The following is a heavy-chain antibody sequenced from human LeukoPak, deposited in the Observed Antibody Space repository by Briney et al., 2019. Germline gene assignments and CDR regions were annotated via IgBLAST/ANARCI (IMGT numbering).Heavy chain of an antibody. V-gene: IGHV2-70*11. CDR3: ARTVLRFLEWENDAFDI. Sequence: SGPTLVNPTQTLTLTCTFSGFSLSTSGMCVSWIRQPPGKALEWLARIDWDDDKYYSTSLKTRLTISKDTSKTQVVLTMTNMDPVDTATYYCARTVLRFLEWENDAFDIWGQGTMVTVSS. J-gene: IGHJ3*02. CDR1: GFSLSTSGMC. CDR2: IDWDDDK. D-gene: IGHD3-3*01.